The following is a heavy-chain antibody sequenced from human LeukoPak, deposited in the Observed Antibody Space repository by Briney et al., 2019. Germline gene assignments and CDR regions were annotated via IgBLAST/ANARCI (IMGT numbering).Heavy chain of an antibody. CDR3: ARRGLVVVPL. CDR2: IYYGGTT. Sequence: SETLSLTCTVSGGSVGSSDSYWVWVRQPPGKGLEWVGSIYYGGTTHYNPSLKSRVTVSVDTSKNQFSLSLTSVTAADTAVYYCARRGLVVVPLWGQEPWSPSLQ. V-gene: IGHV4-39*01. CDR1: GGSVGSSDSY. J-gene: IGHJ4*01. D-gene: IGHD2-21*01.